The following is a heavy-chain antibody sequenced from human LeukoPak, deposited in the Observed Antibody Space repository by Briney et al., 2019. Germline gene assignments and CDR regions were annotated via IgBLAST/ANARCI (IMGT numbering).Heavy chain of an antibody. CDR1: GGSISNYY. CDR3: ARVYYSNSYDYWYFDL. D-gene: IGHD6-13*01. J-gene: IGHJ2*01. CDR2: IYYSGST. V-gene: IGHV4-59*01. Sequence: SETLSLTCTVSGGSISNYYWSWIRQSPVKGLEWIGFIYYSGSTNYNPSLKSRVTISVDTSKNQFSLKLSSVTAADTAVYYCARVYYSNSYDYWYFDLWGRGTLVTVSS.